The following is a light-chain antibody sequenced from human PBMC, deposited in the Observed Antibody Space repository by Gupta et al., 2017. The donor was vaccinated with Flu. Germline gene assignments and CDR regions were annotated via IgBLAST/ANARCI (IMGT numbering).Light chain of an antibody. CDR2: CNSDGSH. CDR3: QTWGSGLQV. V-gene: IGLV4-69*01. CDR1: SGHTNYA. Sequence: VRLTCTLDSGHTNYAFAWHQQHTEKGPRYLMKCNSDGSHTKGDGIPDRFSGARSGAVRHLTISSLQSEEYSSDSCQTWGSGLQVFGGGTSLTVL. J-gene: IGLJ3*02.